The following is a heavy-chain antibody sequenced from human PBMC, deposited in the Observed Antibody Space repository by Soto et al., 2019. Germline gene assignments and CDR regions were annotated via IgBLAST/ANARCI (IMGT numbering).Heavy chain of an antibody. CDR3: AVVGFDY. J-gene: IGHJ4*02. Sequence: QVQLVESGGGVVQPGRSLRLSCAASGFTFSSYAMHWVRQAPGKGLEWVAVISYDGSNKYYADSVKGRFTISRDNSKNTLYLQMNSLRAEDTAVYYCAVVGFDYWGQGTLVTVSS. CDR1: GFTFSSYA. D-gene: IGHD2-2*01. CDR2: ISYDGSNK. V-gene: IGHV3-30-3*01.